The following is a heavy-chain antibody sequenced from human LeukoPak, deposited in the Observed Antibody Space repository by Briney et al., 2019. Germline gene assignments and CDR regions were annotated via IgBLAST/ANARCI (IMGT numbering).Heavy chain of an antibody. V-gene: IGHV4-34*01. D-gene: IGHD2/OR15-2a*01. CDR1: GGSFSGYY. CDR2: INHSGST. CDR3: ARHPFSTPFDY. Sequence: SETLSLTCAVYGGSFSGYYWSWIRQPPGKGLEWIGEINHSGSTNYNPSLKSRVTISVDTSKNQFSLKLSSVTAADTAVYYCARHPFSTPFDYWGRGTLVTVSS. J-gene: IGHJ4*02.